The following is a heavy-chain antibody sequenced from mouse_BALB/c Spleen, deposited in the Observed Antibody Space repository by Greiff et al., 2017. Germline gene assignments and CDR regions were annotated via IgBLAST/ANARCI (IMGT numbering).Heavy chain of an antibody. D-gene: IGHD2-1*01. CDR1: GYSITSDYA. CDR2: ISYSGST. CDR3: ARLHYGNYGYAMDY. V-gene: IGHV3-2*02. J-gene: IGHJ4*01. Sequence: DVKLQESGPGLVKPSQSLSLTCTVTGYSITSDYAWNWIRQFPGNKLEWMGYISYSGSTSYNPSLKSRISLTRDTSKNQFFLQLNSVTTEDTATYYCARLHYGNYGYAMDYWGQGTSVTVSA.